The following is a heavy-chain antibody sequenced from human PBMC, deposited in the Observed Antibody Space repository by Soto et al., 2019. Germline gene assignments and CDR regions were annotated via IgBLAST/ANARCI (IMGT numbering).Heavy chain of an antibody. D-gene: IGHD3-16*01. V-gene: IGHV1-18*01. J-gene: IGHJ4*02. CDR1: GYTFNFYG. Sequence: ASVKVSCKASGYTFNFYGITWVRQATGQGLEWMGWVSGFNGNTNYAADLQGRVTMTTDTSTSTAYMVLRGLRSDDTAVYYCPSIGVSSGHESPDFDSWGQGTLVTVSS. CDR2: VSGFNGNT. CDR3: PSIGVSSGHESPDFDS.